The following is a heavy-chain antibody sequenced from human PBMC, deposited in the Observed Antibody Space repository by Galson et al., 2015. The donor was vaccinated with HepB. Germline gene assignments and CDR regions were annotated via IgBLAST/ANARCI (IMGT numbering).Heavy chain of an antibody. CDR1: GYSISSGYY. CDR2: IYHSGST. D-gene: IGHD4-11*01. J-gene: IGHJ4*02. CDR3: ARAESYSNYVCYFDY. V-gene: IGHV4-38-2*02. Sequence: ETLSLTCTVSGYSISSGYYWGWIRQPPGKGLEWIGSIYHSGSTYYNPSLKSRVTISVDTSKNQFSLKLSSVTAADTAVYYCARAESYSNYVCYFDYWGQGTLVTVSS.